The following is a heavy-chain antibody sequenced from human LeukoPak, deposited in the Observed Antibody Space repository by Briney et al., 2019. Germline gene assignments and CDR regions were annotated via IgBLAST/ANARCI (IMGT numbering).Heavy chain of an antibody. Sequence: GGSLRLSCAASGFAFSRYDMHWVRHPTGKGLEWVSAIASVGDTYYSGSVKGRFTVSRDNGKNAMYPQMRSLRVEDTAVYYCIRGGETGFDIWGQGTMVTVSS. J-gene: IGHJ3*02. CDR3: IRGGETGFDI. CDR1: GFAFSRYD. CDR2: IASVGDT. V-gene: IGHV3-13*01. D-gene: IGHD3-9*01.